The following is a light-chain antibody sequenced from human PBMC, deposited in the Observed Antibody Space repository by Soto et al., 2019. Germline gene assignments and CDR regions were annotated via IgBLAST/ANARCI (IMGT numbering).Light chain of an antibody. J-gene: IGLJ1*01. CDR2: EVT. V-gene: IGLV2-14*01. CDR3: NAHTRSDTRV. Sequence: QSVLTQPASLSGSLGRSITISCTGTSRDVGGYNHVSWYQHHPGKAPKLMIYEVTNRPSGVSNRFSGSKSGNTASLTISGLQAEDEATYYGNAHTRSDTRVFRTGTKVTVL. CDR1: SRDVGGYNH.